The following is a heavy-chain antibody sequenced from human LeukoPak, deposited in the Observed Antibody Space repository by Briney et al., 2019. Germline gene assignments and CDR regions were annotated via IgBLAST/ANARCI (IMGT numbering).Heavy chain of an antibody. V-gene: IGHV3-48*03. J-gene: IGHJ4*02. CDR2: ISSSGSSI. CDR3: ARGGVSGDC. Sequence: GGSLRLSCAASGFTFSSYEMNWVRQAPGKGPEWVSFISSSGSSIYYADSVKGRFTISRDNAKNSLYLQMNSLRAEDTALYYCARGGVSGDCWGQGALVTVSS. CDR1: GFTFSSYE. D-gene: IGHD6-13*01.